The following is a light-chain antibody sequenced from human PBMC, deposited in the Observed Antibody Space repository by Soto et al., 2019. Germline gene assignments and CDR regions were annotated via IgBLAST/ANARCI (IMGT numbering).Light chain of an antibody. CDR1: SSDVGSYNL. CDR2: EVN. J-gene: IGLJ2*01. Sequence: QSALTQPASVSGSPGQSITISCTGTSSDVGSYNLVSWYQQLPGKAPKLIIFEVNERPSGISNRFSGSKSGNTASLTISELQGEDEAHYYCCSYAGSSIVVFGGGTKVTVL. CDR3: CSYAGSSIVV. V-gene: IGLV2-23*02.